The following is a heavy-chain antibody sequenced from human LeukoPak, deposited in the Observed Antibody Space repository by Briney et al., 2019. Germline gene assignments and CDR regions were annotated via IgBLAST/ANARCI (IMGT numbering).Heavy chain of an antibody. V-gene: IGHV1-69*01. J-gene: IGHJ1*01. CDR2: IIPIFGTA. CDR3: GLCGAAIPGAEDIQH. D-gene: IGHD2-21*01. Sequence: ASVKVSCKDSVGTFSSYATSWVRQAPGQGLEWMGGIIPIFGTANYAQKFQGRVTITADESTSTAYMELSSLRSEDTAVYYCGLCGAAIPGAEDIQHWGQGTLVTVSS. CDR1: VGTFSSYA.